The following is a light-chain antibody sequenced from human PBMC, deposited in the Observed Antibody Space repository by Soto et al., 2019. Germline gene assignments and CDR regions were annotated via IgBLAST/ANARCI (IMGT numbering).Light chain of an antibody. V-gene: IGLV1-40*01. J-gene: IGLJ3*02. CDR1: SSNIGAGSD. Sequence: QSVLTQPPSISGAPGQRVTISCTGSSSNIGAGSDVHWYHQLPGTAPKLLIYGNTNRPSGVPDRFSGSKSGTSASLAIAGLQTEDEGDYYCQTYDSSLSAGAFGGGTKLTVL. CDR3: QTYDSSLSAGA. CDR2: GNT.